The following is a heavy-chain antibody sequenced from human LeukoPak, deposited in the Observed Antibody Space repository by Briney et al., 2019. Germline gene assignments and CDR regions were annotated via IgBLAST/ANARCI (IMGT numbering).Heavy chain of an antibody. V-gene: IGHV1-69*13. D-gene: IGHD2-15*01. CDR2: IIPIFGTA. Sequence: SVKVSCKASGGTFSSYAISWVRQAPGQGLEWMGGIIPIFGTANYAQKFQGRVTITADESTSTAYMELSSLRSEDTAVYYCARLWVVAPGTHDATWGQGTLVTVSS. CDR3: ARLWVVAPGTHDAT. CDR1: GGTFSSYA. J-gene: IGHJ4*02.